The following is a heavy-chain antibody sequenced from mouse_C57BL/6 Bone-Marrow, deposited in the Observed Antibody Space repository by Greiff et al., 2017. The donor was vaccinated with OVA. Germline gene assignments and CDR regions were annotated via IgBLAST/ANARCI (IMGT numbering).Heavy chain of an antibody. CDR3: ARRDYDDGYYYAMDY. CDR2: INPNNGGT. D-gene: IGHD2-4*01. V-gene: IGHV1-26*01. CDR1: GYTFTDYY. Sequence: EVKLQQSGPELVKPGASVKISCKASGYTFTDYYMNWVKQSHGKSLEWIGDINPNNGGTSYNQKFKGKATLTVDKSSSTAYMELRSLTSEDSAVYYCARRDYDDGYYYAMDYWGQGTSVTVSS. J-gene: IGHJ4*01.